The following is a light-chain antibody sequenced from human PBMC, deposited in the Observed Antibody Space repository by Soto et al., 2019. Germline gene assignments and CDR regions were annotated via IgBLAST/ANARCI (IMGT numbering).Light chain of an antibody. CDR1: QSVSSN. CDR3: QQYRNWPT. CDR2: GAS. J-gene: IGKJ4*01. V-gene: IGKV3-15*01. Sequence: EIVLTQSPGTLSVFPGERATLSCRASQSVSSNLAWYQQKPGQAPRLLIYGASTRATGIPARFSGSGSGTEFTLTISSLQSEDFAVYYCQQYRNWPTFGGGTKVEIK.